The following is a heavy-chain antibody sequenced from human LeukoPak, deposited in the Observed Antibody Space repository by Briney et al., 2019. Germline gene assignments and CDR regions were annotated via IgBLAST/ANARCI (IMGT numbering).Heavy chain of an antibody. J-gene: IGHJ5*02. CDR2: IYYSGST. Sequence: SETLSLTCTVSGGSISSSSYYWGWIRQPPGKGLEWIGSIYYSGSTYYNPSLKSRVTISVDTSKNQFSLKLSSVTAADTAVYYCARHYYSSGWYYWFDPWGQGTLVTVSS. V-gene: IGHV4-39*01. D-gene: IGHD6-19*01. CDR3: ARHYYSSGWYYWFDP. CDR1: GGSISSSSYY.